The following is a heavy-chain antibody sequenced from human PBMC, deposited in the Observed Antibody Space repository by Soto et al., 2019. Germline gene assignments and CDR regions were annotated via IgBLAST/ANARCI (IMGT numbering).Heavy chain of an antibody. CDR1: GFTFSSYA. D-gene: IGHD2-2*01. CDR2: ISGSGGST. Sequence: GGSLRLSCAASGFTFSSYAMSWVRQAPGKGLEWVSAISGSGGSTYYADSVKGRFTISRDNSKNTLYLQMNSLRAEDTAVYYCAKDILVVVVPAANNWFDPWGQGTPVTAPQ. CDR3: AKDILVVVVPAANNWFDP. J-gene: IGHJ5*02. V-gene: IGHV3-23*01.